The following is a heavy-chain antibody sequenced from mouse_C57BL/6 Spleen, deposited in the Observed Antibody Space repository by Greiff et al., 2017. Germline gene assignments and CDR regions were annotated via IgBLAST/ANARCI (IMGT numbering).Heavy chain of an antibody. Sequence: QVQLKQSGAELMKPGASVKLSCKASGYTFTAYCIEWVKQRPGHGLEWIGEFFPGSGSTNYNEKFKGKATFTADTSSNTAYLQLSSLTTEDSAIYYCARGCSSSPYAMDYWGQGTTVTVSS. D-gene: IGHD1-1*01. CDR2: FFPGSGST. V-gene: IGHV1-9*01. CDR3: ARGCSSSPYAMDY. J-gene: IGHJ4*01. CDR1: GYTFTAYC.